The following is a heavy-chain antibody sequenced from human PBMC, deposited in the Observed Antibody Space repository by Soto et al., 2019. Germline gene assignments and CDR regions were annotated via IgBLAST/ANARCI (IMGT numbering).Heavy chain of an antibody. J-gene: IGHJ4*02. CDR2: LNEDGSQT. CDR3: AGGAREWNGIDY. CDR1: EFTFSAHW. Sequence: VQLAESGGGLVQPGGSLRLSCTASEFTFSAHWMHWVRQAPGKGLMWVSRLNEDGSQTDHAECLKGRFAISRDTAKNILCLQMTSLRADDTAMYFCAGGAREWNGIDYWGQGIRVTVSS. D-gene: IGHD1-1*01. V-gene: IGHV3-74*01.